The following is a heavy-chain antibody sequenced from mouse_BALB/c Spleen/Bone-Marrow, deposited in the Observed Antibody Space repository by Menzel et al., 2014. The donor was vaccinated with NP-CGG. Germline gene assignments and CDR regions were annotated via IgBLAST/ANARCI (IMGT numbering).Heavy chain of an antibody. CDR3: ARSGDGNYVVY. V-gene: IGHV1-82*01. Sequence: VQLQQSGPELVKPGASVKIACKGSGYPFSSSWMNWVKQRPGQGLEWIGRIYPGDGNTNYNGKFKGKAKLTTDKSSSTATMHLSSLTSVDYEVYFCARSGDGNYVVYWGQGTSHTVSA. D-gene: IGHD2-1*01. J-gene: IGHJ2*03. CDR1: GYPFSSSW. CDR2: IYPGDGNT.